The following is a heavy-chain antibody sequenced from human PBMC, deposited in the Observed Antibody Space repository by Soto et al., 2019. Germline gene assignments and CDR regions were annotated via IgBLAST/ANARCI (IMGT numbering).Heavy chain of an antibody. D-gene: IGHD4-17*01. V-gene: IGHV3-74*01. CDR3: ASHGSGDYFWFDP. CDR2: ASPDGSST. Sequence: GSLRLSCAASGFTFSNFWVHWVRQAPGKGLVWVSRASPDGSSTSYADSVKGRFTISRDNAKNMLYMEMNSLRAEDTAVYYCASHGSGDYFWFDPWGQGTLVTVSS. J-gene: IGHJ5*02. CDR1: GFTFSNFW.